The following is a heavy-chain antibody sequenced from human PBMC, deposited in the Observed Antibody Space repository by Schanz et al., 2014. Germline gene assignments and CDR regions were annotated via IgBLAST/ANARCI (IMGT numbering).Heavy chain of an antibody. CDR3: ARDNRYYLLDY. D-gene: IGHD3-16*02. Sequence: EVQLVESGGGLVQPGGSLRLSCSASGFTFSIYAMHWVRQAPGKGLEYVSSISSKGDMTFYGNSVKGRFTISRDNSKNTLYLQLGSLSAEDTAVYFCARDNRYYLLDYWGQGALVTVSS. J-gene: IGHJ4*02. CDR1: GFTFSIYA. V-gene: IGHV3-64*01. CDR2: ISSKGDMT.